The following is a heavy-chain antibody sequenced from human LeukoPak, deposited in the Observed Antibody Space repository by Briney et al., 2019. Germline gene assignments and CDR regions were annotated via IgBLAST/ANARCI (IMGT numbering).Heavy chain of an antibody. V-gene: IGHV4-39*01. CDR2: IYYSGNT. J-gene: IGHJ5*02. CDR3: ARVVPVARSRFDP. Sequence: PSETLSLTCTVSGGSISSSSYYWGWIRHPPGKGLEWIGSIYYSGNTYYNPSLKSRVTISVDTSKNQFSLKLSSVTAADTAVYFCARVVPVARSRFDPWGQGALVTVSS. D-gene: IGHD2-2*01. CDR1: GGSISSSSYY.